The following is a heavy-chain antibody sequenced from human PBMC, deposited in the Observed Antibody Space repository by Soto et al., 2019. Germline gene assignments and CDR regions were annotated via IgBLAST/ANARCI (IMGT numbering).Heavy chain of an antibody. D-gene: IGHD3-3*01. Sequence: PSETLSLTCAVYGGSFSGYYWSWIRQPPGKGLEWIGEINHSGSTNYNPSLNSRVTISVDTSKNQFSLKLSSVTAADTAVYYCARVRCLTVFGVVRKGWFVPGGQGALVTVST. CDR1: GGSFSGYY. V-gene: IGHV4-34*01. CDR3: ARVRCLTVFGVVRKGWFVP. CDR2: INHSGST. J-gene: IGHJ5*01.